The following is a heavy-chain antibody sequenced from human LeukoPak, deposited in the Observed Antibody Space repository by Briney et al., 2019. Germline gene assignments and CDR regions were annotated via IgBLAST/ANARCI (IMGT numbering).Heavy chain of an antibody. CDR3: ARSPSSIAARAGYYYSYMDV. J-gene: IGHJ6*03. Sequence: PGGSPRLSCAASGFTVSSNYMSWVRQAPGKGLEWVSVIYSGGSTYYADSVKGRFTISRDNSKNTLYLQMNSLRAEDAAVYYCARSPSSIAARAGYYYSYMDVWGKGTTVTVSS. D-gene: IGHD6-6*01. V-gene: IGHV3-66*02. CDR2: IYSGGST. CDR1: GFTVSSNY.